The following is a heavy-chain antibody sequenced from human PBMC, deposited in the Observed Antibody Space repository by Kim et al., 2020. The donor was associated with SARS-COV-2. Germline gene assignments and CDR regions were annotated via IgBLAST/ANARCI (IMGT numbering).Heavy chain of an antibody. D-gene: IGHD2-2*01. J-gene: IGHJ6*02. CDR2: IIPIFGTA. CDR3: ARAGEEDIVVVPAAELAYYYCYGMDV. Sequence: SVKVSCKASGGTFSSYAISWVRQAPGQGLEWMGGIIPIFGTANYAQKFQGRVTITADESTSTAYMELSSLRSEDTAVYYCARAGEEDIVVVPAAELAYYYCYGMDVWGQGTTVTVSS. V-gene: IGHV1-69*13. CDR1: GGTFSSYA.